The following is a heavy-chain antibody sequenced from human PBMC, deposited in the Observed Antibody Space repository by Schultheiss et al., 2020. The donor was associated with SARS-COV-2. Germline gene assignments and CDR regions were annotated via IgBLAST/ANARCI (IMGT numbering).Heavy chain of an antibody. CDR2: IYYSGST. J-gene: IGHJ5*02. D-gene: IGHD3-16*01. CDR3: ARGFWGDWFDP. V-gene: IGHV4-59*08. Sequence: GSLRLSCTVSGGSISSYYWSWIRQPPGKGLEWIGYIYYSGSTNYNPSLKSRVTISIDTSKNHFSLKLTSVTAADTAVYYCARGFWGDWFDPWGQGTLVTVSS. CDR1: GGSISSYY.